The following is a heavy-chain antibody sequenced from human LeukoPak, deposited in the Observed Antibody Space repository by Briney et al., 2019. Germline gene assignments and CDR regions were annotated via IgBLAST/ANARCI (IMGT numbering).Heavy chain of an antibody. V-gene: IGHV3-33*01. J-gene: IGHJ4*02. CDR1: GFTFSHYG. Sequence: SGGSLRLSCAAAGFTFSHYGMHWVRQAPGKGLEWVAVIWSDGTNQYYGDSVKGRFTISRDDSGNTVYLQMNSLRPEDTGVYYCARDAQRGFDYSNSLEYWGQGTPVTVS. CDR2: IWSDGTNQ. CDR3: ARDAQRGFDYSNSLEY. D-gene: IGHD4-11*01.